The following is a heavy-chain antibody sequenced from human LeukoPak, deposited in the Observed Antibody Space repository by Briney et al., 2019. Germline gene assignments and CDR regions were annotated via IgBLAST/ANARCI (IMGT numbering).Heavy chain of an antibody. CDR1: GFTFSSYW. D-gene: IGHD6-19*01. CDR3: ARGSTQYSSGWYGLDY. J-gene: IGHJ4*02. Sequence: GGSLRLSCAASGFTFSSYWIHWVRQAPGKGLVWVSRVNSDGSSTTYADSVKGRFTIYRDNAKNTLYLQMNSLRAEDTAVYYCARGSTQYSSGWYGLDYWGQGTLVTVSS. CDR2: VNSDGSST. V-gene: IGHV3-74*01.